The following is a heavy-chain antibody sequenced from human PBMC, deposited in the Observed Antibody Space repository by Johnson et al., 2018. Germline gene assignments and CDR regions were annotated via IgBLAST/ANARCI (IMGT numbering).Heavy chain of an antibody. V-gene: IGHV3-15*01. CDR3: TPFRLYDYVGGSYLSH. D-gene: IGHD3-16*02. Sequence: VQLVQSGGGLVKPGGSLRLSCAASGFTFSNAWMSWVRQAPGKGLEWVGRIKSKTDGGTTDYAAPVKGRFTISRDDSKNTLYLQMNSLKTEDTAVYYCTPFRLYDYVGGSYLSHWGQGTLVTVSS. CDR1: GFTFSNAW. J-gene: IGHJ1*01. CDR2: IKSKTDGGTT.